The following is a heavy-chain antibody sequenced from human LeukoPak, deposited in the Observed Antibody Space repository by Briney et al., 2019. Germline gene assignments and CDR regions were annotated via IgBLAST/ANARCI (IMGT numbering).Heavy chain of an antibody. Sequence: SSETLSLTCTVSGGSISSYYWSWIRQPPGKGLEWIGYIYYSGSTNYNPSLKSRVTISVDTSKNQFSLKLSSVTAADTAVYYCARTGYNSSWGYYYYYMDVWGKGTTVTISS. CDR3: ARTGYNSSWGYYYYYMDV. CDR2: IYYSGST. J-gene: IGHJ6*03. V-gene: IGHV4-59*01. CDR1: GGSISSYY. D-gene: IGHD6-13*01.